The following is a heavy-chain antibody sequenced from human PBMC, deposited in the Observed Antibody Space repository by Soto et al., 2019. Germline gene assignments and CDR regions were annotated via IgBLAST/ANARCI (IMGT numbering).Heavy chain of an antibody. V-gene: IGHV4-39*01. CDR3: VTGSVRHQFDP. D-gene: IGHD1-26*01. CDR1: GGSISSSSYY. Sequence: QLQLQESGPGLVKPSETLSLTCTVSGGSISSSSYYWGWIRQPPGKGLEWIGSIYYSGSTYYNPSLKSRVTISVDTSKNQFSLKLSSVTAADTAVYYCVTGSVRHQFDPWGQGTLVTVSS. CDR2: IYYSGST. J-gene: IGHJ5*02.